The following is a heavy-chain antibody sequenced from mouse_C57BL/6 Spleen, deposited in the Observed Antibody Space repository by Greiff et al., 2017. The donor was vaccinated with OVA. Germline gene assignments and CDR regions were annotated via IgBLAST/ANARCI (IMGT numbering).Heavy chain of an antibody. V-gene: IGHV1-82*01. Sequence: QVQLQQSGPELVKPGASVKISCKASGYAFSSSWMNWVKQRPGKGLEWIGRIYPGDGDNNYNGKFTGKATLNADKTSITAYMQLSSLTSEDSAVYFCARDNYLFDYWGQGTTLTVSS. CDR3: ARDNYLFDY. CDR2: IYPGDGDN. CDR1: GYAFSSSW. D-gene: IGHD1-3*01. J-gene: IGHJ2*01.